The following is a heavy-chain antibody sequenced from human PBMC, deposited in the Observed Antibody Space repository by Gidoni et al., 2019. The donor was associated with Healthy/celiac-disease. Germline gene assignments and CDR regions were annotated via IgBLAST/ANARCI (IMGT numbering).Heavy chain of an antibody. Sequence: HVTLKESGPVLVKPTETLTLTYTVSGFSLSNARMGVSWIRQPPGKALEWLAHIFSNDEKSYSTSLKSRLTISKDTSKSQVVLTMTNMDPVDTATYYCAREGNYYDSSGFDDAFDIWGQGTMVTVSS. CDR3: AREGNYYDSSGFDDAFDI. J-gene: IGHJ3*02. D-gene: IGHD3-22*01. CDR1: GFSLSNARMG. CDR2: IFSNDEK. V-gene: IGHV2-26*01.